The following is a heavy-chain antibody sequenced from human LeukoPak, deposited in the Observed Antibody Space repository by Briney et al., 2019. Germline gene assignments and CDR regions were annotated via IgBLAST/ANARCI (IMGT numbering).Heavy chain of an antibody. V-gene: IGHV4-59*12. J-gene: IGHJ6*03. CDR2: IYHSGST. CDR3: AREMYYYGSGSQEYYYYMDV. D-gene: IGHD3-10*01. Sequence: SETLSLTCTVSGVSIISYYWSWIRQPPGKGLEWIGNIYHSGSTHYNSSLKSRLTISVDTSKNQFSLKLISVTAADAAVYFCAREMYYYGSGSQEYYYYMDVWGKGTTVTVSS. CDR1: GVSIISYY.